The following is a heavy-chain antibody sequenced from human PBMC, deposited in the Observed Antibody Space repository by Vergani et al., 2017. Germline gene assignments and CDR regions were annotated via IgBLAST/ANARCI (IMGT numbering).Heavy chain of an antibody. V-gene: IGHV3-30*02. Sequence: QLQLVESGGGLVQRGGSLRLSCATSGSTLSNYDMHWIRQGPGKGMEFVAFIQFDGSNQYYADSVKGRFTLSRDFSKNTLYLQMNSLRTDDTATYYCAKHFRGWGIDYWGQGTQVIVSS. J-gene: IGHJ4*02. D-gene: IGHD3-16*01. CDR2: IQFDGSNQ. CDR3: AKHFRGWGIDY. CDR1: GSTLSNYD.